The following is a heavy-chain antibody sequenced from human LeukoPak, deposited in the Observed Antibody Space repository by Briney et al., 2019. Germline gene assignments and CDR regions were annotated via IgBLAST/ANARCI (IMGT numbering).Heavy chain of an antibody. Sequence: GGSLRLSCTASGFDFSGYGMDWVRQAPGKGLEWVAFIGYDGKKIEYADSVQGRFSISRDNSKKTLVLQMNDVRSDDTATYFCAKILGMTRGIIGDSWGQGILVTVSS. CDR1: GFDFSGYG. V-gene: IGHV3-30*02. CDR2: IGYDGKKI. J-gene: IGHJ5*01. CDR3: AKILGMTRGIIGDS. D-gene: IGHD1-20*01.